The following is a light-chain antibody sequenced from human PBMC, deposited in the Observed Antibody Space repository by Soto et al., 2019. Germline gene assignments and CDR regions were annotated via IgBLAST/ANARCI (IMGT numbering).Light chain of an antibody. J-gene: IGKJ1*01. CDR3: QEFGSSWWT. CDR2: GTS. Sequence: ENVLSQSPGTLSLSPGERATLSCRASQTIGSSYLAWYQQKPGHAPRLIIYGTSIKATGIPDRFSGSGSGTDFTLTISRLEPEDFALYYCQEFGSSWWTFGQGTKVEIK. V-gene: IGKV3-20*01. CDR1: QTIGSSY.